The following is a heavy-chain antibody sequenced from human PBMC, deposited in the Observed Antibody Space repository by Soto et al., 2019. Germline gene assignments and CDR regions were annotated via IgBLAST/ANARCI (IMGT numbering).Heavy chain of an antibody. CDR2: ISGSGDST. V-gene: IGHV3-23*01. Sequence: EVQLLESGGGLVQPGGSLRLSCAASGFTFSSYAMSWVRQAPGKGLEWVSAISGSGDSTYYADSVNGRFTISRDSSKNTLYLQMNSLRVEDTAVYYCAKFYYGSGGYFDYWGQGTLVTVSS. CDR1: GFTFSSYA. J-gene: IGHJ4*02. CDR3: AKFYYGSGGYFDY. D-gene: IGHD3-10*01.